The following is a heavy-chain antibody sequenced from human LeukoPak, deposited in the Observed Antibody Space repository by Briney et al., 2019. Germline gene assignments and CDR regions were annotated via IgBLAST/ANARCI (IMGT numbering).Heavy chain of an antibody. D-gene: IGHD5-18*01. J-gene: IGHJ4*02. CDR3: ARQYNYGYYYFDY. CDR2: IYSGGST. CDR1: EFTVSSNY. Sequence: GGSLRLSCAASEFTVSSNYMSWVRQAPGKGLGWVSVIYSGGSTYYADSVKGRFTISRDNSKNTLYLQMNSLRAEDTAVYYCARQYNYGYYYFDYWGQGTLVTVSS. V-gene: IGHV3-66*04.